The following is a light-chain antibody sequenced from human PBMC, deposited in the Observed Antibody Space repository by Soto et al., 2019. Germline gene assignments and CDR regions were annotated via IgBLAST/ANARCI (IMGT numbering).Light chain of an antibody. CDR2: DIS. V-gene: IGKV3-15*01. CDR1: QTVSRN. J-gene: IGKJ5*01. Sequence: EVVMTQSPATLSVSPGERATLSCRASQTVSRNLAWYQQRPGQAPRLLIYDISNRATGVPARFSGSGSGTEFTLTISSLQSEDFAVYYCQQYNNWPPSTFGQGTRLEI. CDR3: QQYNNWPPST.